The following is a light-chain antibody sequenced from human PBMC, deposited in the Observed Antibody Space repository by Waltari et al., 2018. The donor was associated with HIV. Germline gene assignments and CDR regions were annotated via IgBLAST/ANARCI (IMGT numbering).Light chain of an antibody. J-gene: IGLJ2*01. CDR3: QSYDSSLSTAVV. Sequence: QSVLTQPPSVSGAPGQRVPISCTGSSSNIGAGFGVHWYQQLPGTAPKLLIYGDSNRPSGVPDRFSGSKSGTSASLAITGLQSEDEADYYCQSYDSSLSTAVVFGGGTKLTVL. CDR1: SSNIGAGFG. V-gene: IGLV1-40*01. CDR2: GDS.